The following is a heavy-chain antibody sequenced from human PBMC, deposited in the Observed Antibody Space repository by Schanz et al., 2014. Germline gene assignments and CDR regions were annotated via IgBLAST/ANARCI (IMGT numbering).Heavy chain of an antibody. Sequence: QVQLVQSGAEVKKPGASVKVSCKASGYTFTSYDINWVRQATGQGLEWMGIINPSSGTTRIAQNCQGRLTVTRDTSTSTVNMELSRLRSEDTAVYYCARGGFFDSTSFDSWGQGTLVAASS. V-gene: IGHV1-46*03. D-gene: IGHD2-2*01. J-gene: IGHJ4*02. CDR2: INPSSGTT. CDR3: ARGGFFDSTSFDS. CDR1: GYTFTSYD.